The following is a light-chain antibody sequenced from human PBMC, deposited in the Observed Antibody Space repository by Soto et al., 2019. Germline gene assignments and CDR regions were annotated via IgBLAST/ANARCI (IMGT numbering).Light chain of an antibody. V-gene: IGLV4-69*01. Sequence: QLVLTQSPSASASLGASVKLTCTLSSGHSSYAIAWHQQQPEKGPRYLMKLNSDGSHSKGDGIPDRFSGSSSGAERYLTISSLQSEDEADYYCQTWGTGQGVFGTGTKVTVL. CDR2: LNSDGSH. CDR1: SGHSSYA. CDR3: QTWGTGQGV. J-gene: IGLJ1*01.